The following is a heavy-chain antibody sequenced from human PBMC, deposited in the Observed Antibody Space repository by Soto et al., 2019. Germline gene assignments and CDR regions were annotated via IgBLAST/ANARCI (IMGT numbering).Heavy chain of an antibody. J-gene: IGHJ6*02. D-gene: IGHD1-1*01. CDR1: GFTFTSSA. Sequence: QMQLVQSGPEVKKPGTSVKVSCKASGFTFTSSAVQWVRQARGQRLEWIGWIVVGSGNTNYAQKFHERVTIPRDMSTSTAYMELSSRRSEDTAVYYCAADDWNPRRYYCGMDVWGQGTTVTVSS. CDR2: IVVGSGNT. V-gene: IGHV1-58*01. CDR3: AADDWNPRRYYCGMDV.